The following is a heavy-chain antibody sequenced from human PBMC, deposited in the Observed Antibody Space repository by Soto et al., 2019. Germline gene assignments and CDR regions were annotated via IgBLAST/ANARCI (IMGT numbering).Heavy chain of an antibody. CDR1: GFTFSSYA. D-gene: IGHD4-4*01. Sequence: EVQLLESGGGLVQPGGSLRLSCAASGFTFSSYAMSWVRQAPGKGLEWVSAISGSGGSTYYADSVKGRFTISRDNSKNTLYLQMNSVRAEDTAVYYCAKAVTTVTTTNPPHFDYWGQGTLVTVSS. CDR2: ISGSGGST. CDR3: AKAVTTVTTTNPPHFDY. J-gene: IGHJ4*02. V-gene: IGHV3-23*01.